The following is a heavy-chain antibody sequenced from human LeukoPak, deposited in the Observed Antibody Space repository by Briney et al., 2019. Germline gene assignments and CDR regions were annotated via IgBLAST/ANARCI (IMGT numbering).Heavy chain of an antibody. Sequence: GESLKISCKVSGYSLTNYWIAWVRQMPGKGLEWMGIVFPVDSDTRYSPSFQGQVTISADKSINTAYLQWSSLKASDTAIYYCARYDGGATADFWGQGTLVTVPS. CDR1: GYSLTNYW. CDR3: ARYDGGATADF. CDR2: VFPVDSDT. V-gene: IGHV5-51*01. D-gene: IGHD1-26*01. J-gene: IGHJ4*02.